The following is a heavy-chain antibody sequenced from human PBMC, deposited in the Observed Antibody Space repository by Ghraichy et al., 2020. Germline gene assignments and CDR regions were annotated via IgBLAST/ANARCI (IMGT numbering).Heavy chain of an antibody. CDR1: GFAFSNYD. V-gene: IGHV3-48*01. CDR3: VRDWPVD. J-gene: IGHJ4*02. Sequence: GESLNISCKASGFAFSNYDMDWARQVPGKGLEWVSFISGGSDTIRYADSVKGRFTISRDNARNSLYLQMNSLRVDDTAVYFCVRDWPVDWGQGTLVTVSS. CDR2: ISGGSDTI.